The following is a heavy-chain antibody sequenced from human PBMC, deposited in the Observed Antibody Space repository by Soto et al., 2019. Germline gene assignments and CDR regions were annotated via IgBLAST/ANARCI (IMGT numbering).Heavy chain of an antibody. V-gene: IGHV3-23*01. D-gene: IGHD3-9*01. CDR1: GFTFSNYA. J-gene: IGHJ6*02. Sequence: QSWGSLILSCAASGFTFSNYAMNWVRQAPGKGLEWVSGISGGSGDSTFYADSVNCRFTISRDNSKNTLHLQMNSLRTEDTAVYYCARDSSLRYFAWLPRHYYYYGMDVWGQGITVTVSS. CDR2: ISGGSGDST. CDR3: ARDSSLRYFAWLPRHYYYYGMDV.